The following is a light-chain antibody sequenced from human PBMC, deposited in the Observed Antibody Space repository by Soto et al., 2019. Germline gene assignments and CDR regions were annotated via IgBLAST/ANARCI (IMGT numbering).Light chain of an antibody. CDR2: LGS. CDR1: QSLLHSNGYNY. Sequence: DIVMTQSPLSLPFTPGEPASISCRSSQSLLHSNGYNYLDWYLQKPGQSPQLLIYLGSNRASGVPDRFSGSGSGTDFTLKISRVEAEDVGVYYCMQALQTPLTLGGGTKVDI. V-gene: IGKV2-28*01. J-gene: IGKJ4*01. CDR3: MQALQTPLT.